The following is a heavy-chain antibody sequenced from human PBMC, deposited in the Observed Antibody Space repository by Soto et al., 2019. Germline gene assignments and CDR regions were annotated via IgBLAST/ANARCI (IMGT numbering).Heavy chain of an antibody. Sequence: GGSLRLSCAASGFTFSSYGMHWVRQAPGKGLEWVAVIWHDGSNEYYADSVKGRFTISRDNSKNTLFLQMNTLSAEDTAVYYCARNGPRAQWLVQEYYFDYWGQGTLVTVSS. CDR2: IWHDGSNE. V-gene: IGHV3-33*01. D-gene: IGHD6-19*01. CDR3: ARNGPRAQWLVQEYYFDY. J-gene: IGHJ4*02. CDR1: GFTFSSYG.